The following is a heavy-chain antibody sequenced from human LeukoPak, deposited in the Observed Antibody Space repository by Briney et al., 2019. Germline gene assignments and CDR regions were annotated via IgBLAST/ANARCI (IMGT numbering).Heavy chain of an antibody. D-gene: IGHD3-10*01. CDR2: IYPGDSDT. J-gene: IGHJ4*02. CDR3: ARHLAVRGSRENFDY. V-gene: IGHV5-51*01. Sequence: GESLKTSCKGSGSSFTSYWIGWVRQLPGKGLEWMGIIYPGDSDTRYSPSFQGQVTISADKSISTAYLQWSSLKASDTAMYYCARHLAVRGSRENFDYWGQGTLVTVSS. CDR1: GSSFTSYW.